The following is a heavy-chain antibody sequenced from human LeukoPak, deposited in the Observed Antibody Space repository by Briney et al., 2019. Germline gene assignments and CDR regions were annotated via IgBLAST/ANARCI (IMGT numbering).Heavy chain of an antibody. D-gene: IGHD5-24*01. J-gene: IGHJ3*01. CDR3: VRADADGPL. V-gene: IGHV3-48*04. Sequence: GGSLRLSCAASGFTFSSYSMNWVRQAPGKGLEWVSYISSSGSTIYYADSVKGRFTISRDNAKNSLYLQMNSLRAEDTAVYYCVRADADGPLWGQGTMVAVSS. CDR1: GFTFSSYS. CDR2: ISSSGSTI.